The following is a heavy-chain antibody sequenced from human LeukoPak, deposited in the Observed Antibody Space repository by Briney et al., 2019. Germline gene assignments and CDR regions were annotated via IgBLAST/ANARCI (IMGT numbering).Heavy chain of an antibody. J-gene: IGHJ5*02. CDR1: GGSISSYY. Sequence: SETLSLTCTVSGGSISSYYWSWIRQPPGKGLEWIGYIYYSGSTNYNPSLKSRVTISVDTSKNQFSLKPSSVTAADTAVYYCAREGYGSGSYPFDPWGQGTLVTVSS. D-gene: IGHD3-10*01. V-gene: IGHV4-59*01. CDR3: AREGYGSGSYPFDP. CDR2: IYYSGST.